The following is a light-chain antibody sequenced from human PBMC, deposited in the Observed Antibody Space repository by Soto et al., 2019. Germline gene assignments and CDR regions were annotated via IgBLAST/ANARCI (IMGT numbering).Light chain of an antibody. Sequence: QSALTQPASVSGSPGQSITISCTGTSSDAGGYNYVSWFQHHPGKAPKLIIYEVSYRPSGVSARFSGSKSGDTASLTISGLQAEDEAYYYCSSFTNTITRYAFGTGTKLTVL. CDR2: EVS. CDR3: SSFTNTITRYA. CDR1: SSDAGGYNY. J-gene: IGLJ1*01. V-gene: IGLV2-14*01.